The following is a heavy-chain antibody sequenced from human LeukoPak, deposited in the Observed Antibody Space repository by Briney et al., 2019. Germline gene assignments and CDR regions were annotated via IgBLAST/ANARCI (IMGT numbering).Heavy chain of an antibody. J-gene: IGHJ6*03. CDR1: GGSISSGSYY. D-gene: IGHD3-16*01. CDR2: IYTSGST. V-gene: IGHV4-61*02. Sequence: PSETLSLTCTVSGGSISSGSYYWSWIRQPAGKGLEWIGRIYTSGSTNYNPSLKSRVTISVDTSKNQFSLKLSSVTAADTAVYYCARISFNPYYYYMDVWGKGTTVTVSS. CDR3: ARISFNPYYYYMDV.